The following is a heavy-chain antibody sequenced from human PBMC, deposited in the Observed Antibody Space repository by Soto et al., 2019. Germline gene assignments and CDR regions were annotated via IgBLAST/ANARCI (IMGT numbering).Heavy chain of an antibody. CDR3: ARGLSDLPRSSRNRFDP. CDR1: GGSISSGGYS. J-gene: IGHJ5*02. CDR2: IYHSGST. Sequence: PSQTLSLTCAVSGGSISSGGYSWSGIRQPPGKGLEWIGYIYHSGSTYYNPSLKSRVTISVDRSKNQFSLKLSSVPAADTAVSNCARGLSDLPRSSRNRFDPWPQGSLVAVS. D-gene: IGHD6-19*01. V-gene: IGHV4-30-2*01.